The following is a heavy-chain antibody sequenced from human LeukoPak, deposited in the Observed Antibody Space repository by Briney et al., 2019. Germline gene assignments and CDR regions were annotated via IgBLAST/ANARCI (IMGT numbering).Heavy chain of an antibody. J-gene: IGHJ2*01. V-gene: IGHV4-34*01. D-gene: IGHD2-21*01. CDR2: INHSGST. CDR1: GGSFSGYY. CDR3: ARVVGSRRWYFDL. Sequence: PSETLSLTCAVYGGSFSGYYWSWIRQPPGKGLEWTGEINHSGSTNYNPSLKSRVTISVDTSKNQFSLKLSSVTAADTAVYYCARVVGSRRWYFDLWGRGTLVTVSS.